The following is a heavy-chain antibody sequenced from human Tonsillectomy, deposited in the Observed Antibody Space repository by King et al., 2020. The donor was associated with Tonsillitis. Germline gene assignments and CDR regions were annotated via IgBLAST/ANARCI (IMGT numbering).Heavy chain of an antibody. CDR2: IKSKTDGGTT. J-gene: IGHJ3*02. V-gene: IGHV3-15*01. Sequence: QLVQSGGGLVKPGGSLTLSCVASGLTFSNAWMTWVRQAPGKGLEWVGRIKSKTDGGTTDYAAPVKGRFTISRDDSKNTLFLQMNSLKTEDTAVYYCTTRDYATGAFDIWGQGTMVTVSS. CDR3: TTRDYATGAFDI. D-gene: IGHD3-16*01. CDR1: GLTFSNAW.